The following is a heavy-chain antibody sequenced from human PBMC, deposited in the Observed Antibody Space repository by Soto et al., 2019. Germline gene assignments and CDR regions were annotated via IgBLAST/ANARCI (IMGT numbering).Heavy chain of an antibody. J-gene: IGHJ5*01. Sequence: QVQLAKSGGGVAHPGRSLRLSCAASGFTFGNYGMHWVRQAPGKGLEWVAVISFDGTKISYSDSMKGRVTVSRDNSRNTLYLEIHRLRVDDTAVYYCAKDPHLSGYYYGWLESXXXGXXXXVSS. D-gene: IGHD3-22*01. CDR2: ISFDGTKI. CDR3: AKDPHLSGYYYGWLES. V-gene: IGHV3-30*05. CDR1: GFTFGNYG.